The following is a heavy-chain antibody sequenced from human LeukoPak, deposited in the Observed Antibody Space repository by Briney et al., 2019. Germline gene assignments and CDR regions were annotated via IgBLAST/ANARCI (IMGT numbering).Heavy chain of an antibody. CDR3: ARAENSYSEFDY. J-gene: IGHJ4*02. V-gene: IGHV5-51*01. Sequence: GESLRISCKGPGYSFNTYWIGWVRQMPGKGLEWMGIIYPGDSDTRYSPSFQGQVTISADKSTSTAYVQWSSLKASDTAMYYCARAENSYSEFDYWGQGTLVTVSS. D-gene: IGHD2-21*01. CDR2: IYPGDSDT. CDR1: GYSFNTYW.